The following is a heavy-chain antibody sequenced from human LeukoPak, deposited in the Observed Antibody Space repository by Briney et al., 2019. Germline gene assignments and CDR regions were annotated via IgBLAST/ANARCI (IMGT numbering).Heavy chain of an antibody. Sequence: SETLSLTCAVSGYSISSGYYWGWIRQPPGKGLEWIGSIYHSGSTYYNPSLKSRVTISVDTSKNQFSLKLSSVTAADTAVYYCARHTVDEFTDYWGQGTLVTVSS. CDR1: GYSISSGYY. D-gene: IGHD4-11*01. CDR2: IYHSGST. CDR3: ARHTVDEFTDY. J-gene: IGHJ4*02. V-gene: IGHV4-38-2*01.